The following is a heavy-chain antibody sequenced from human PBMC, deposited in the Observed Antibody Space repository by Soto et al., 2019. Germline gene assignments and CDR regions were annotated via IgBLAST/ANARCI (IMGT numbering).Heavy chain of an antibody. D-gene: IGHD1-7*01. CDR2: IYYSGST. Sequence: LSLTCTVSGGSISSGGYYWSWIRQHPGKGLEWIGYIYYSGSTYYNPSLKSRVTLSVDTSKNQFSLKLSSVTAADTAVYYCAREMVRNWNYSRDYYYYGMDVWGQGTTVTVSS. CDR1: GGSISSGGYY. CDR3: AREMVRNWNYSRDYYYYGMDV. J-gene: IGHJ6*02. V-gene: IGHV4-31*03.